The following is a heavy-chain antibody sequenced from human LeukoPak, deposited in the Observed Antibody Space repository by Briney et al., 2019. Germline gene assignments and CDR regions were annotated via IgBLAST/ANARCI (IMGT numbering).Heavy chain of an antibody. CDR1: GFTFSSYA. V-gene: IGHV3-23*01. D-gene: IGHD5-12*01. J-gene: IGHJ4*02. Sequence: PGGSLRLSCAASGFTFSSYAMSWVRQAPGKGLEWVSAISGSGGSTYYADSVKGRFTISRDNSKNTLYLQMNSLRAEDTAVYYCAKTVDIVATIGPAFDYWGQGTLVTVSS. CDR2: ISGSGGST. CDR3: AKTVDIVATIGPAFDY.